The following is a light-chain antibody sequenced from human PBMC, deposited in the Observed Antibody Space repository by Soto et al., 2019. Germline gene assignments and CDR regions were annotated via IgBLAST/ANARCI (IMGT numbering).Light chain of an antibody. V-gene: IGKV1-12*01. J-gene: IGKJ5*01. CDR3: QQASSFPPT. Sequence: DIQMTQSPSSVSASXXDRVTITCWASQDISSWLAWYQQKPGKAPKXXIYAASSLQGGVPSRFSGSGSGTEFTLTISSLQPEDFATYYCQQASSFPPTFGQGTRLEIK. CDR2: AAS. CDR1: QDISSW.